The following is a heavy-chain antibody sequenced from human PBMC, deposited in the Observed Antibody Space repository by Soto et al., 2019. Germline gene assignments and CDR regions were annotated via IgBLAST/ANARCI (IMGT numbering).Heavy chain of an antibody. Sequence: ASVKVSCKASGYTFTSYGISWVRQAPGQGLEWMGWISAYNGNTNYAQKLQGRVTMTTDTSTSTAYMELRSLRSDDTAVYYCARYVSGSITGTPGGLRGDYYYYGTDVWGQGTTVTVSS. V-gene: IGHV1-18*01. CDR1: GYTFTSYG. J-gene: IGHJ6*02. CDR2: ISAYNGNT. CDR3: ARYVSGSITGTPGGLRGDYYYYGTDV. D-gene: IGHD1-20*01.